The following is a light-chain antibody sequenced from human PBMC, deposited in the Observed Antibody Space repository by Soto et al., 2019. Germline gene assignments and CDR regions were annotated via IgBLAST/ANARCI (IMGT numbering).Light chain of an antibody. V-gene: IGKV1-5*01. CDR3: QQYNSYPPD. J-gene: IGKJ4*01. CDR2: DAS. CDR1: QSISSW. Sequence: DIQMTQSPSTLSASVGDRVTITCRASQSISSWLAWYQQKPGKAPKLLIYDASSLESGVPSRFSGSGSGTEFTLTISSLPPDDFATYYCQQYNSYPPDFGGGTKVEIK.